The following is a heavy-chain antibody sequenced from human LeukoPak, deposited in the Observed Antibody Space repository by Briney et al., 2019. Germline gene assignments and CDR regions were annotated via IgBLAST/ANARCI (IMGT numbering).Heavy chain of an antibody. J-gene: IGHJ3*01. CDR1: GFTFSNYG. V-gene: IGHV3-33*06. CDR2: IWYDGSNK. CDR3: AKDIQLST. D-gene: IGHD5-24*01. Sequence: GGSLRLSCAASGFTFSNYGMHWVRQAPGKGLEWVAVIWYDGSNKYYSDSVRGRFTISRGNSKNTLYLQMNSLRVEDTAMYFCAKDIQLSTWGLGTMVTVSS.